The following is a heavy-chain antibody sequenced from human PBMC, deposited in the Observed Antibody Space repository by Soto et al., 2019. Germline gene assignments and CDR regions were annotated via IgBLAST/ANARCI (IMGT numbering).Heavy chain of an antibody. CDR3: ARVAGSYYYGLDV. Sequence: QVQLQESGPGLVKPSGTLSLTCAVSGGSISSSNWWSWVRQPPGKGLEWIGEPYHSGSTNYNPSLHSGVTISADKSKNQFSLKLSSVTAASTAVYFCARVAGSYYYGLDVCGQGTTVTVS. V-gene: IGHV4-4*02. CDR1: GGSISSSNW. CDR2: PYHSGST. J-gene: IGHJ6*02.